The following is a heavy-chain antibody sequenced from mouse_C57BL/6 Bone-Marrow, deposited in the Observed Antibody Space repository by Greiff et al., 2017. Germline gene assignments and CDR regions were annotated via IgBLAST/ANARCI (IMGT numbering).Heavy chain of an antibody. CDR2: IDPSDSYT. V-gene: IGHV1-59*01. CDR1: GYTFTSYW. D-gene: IGHD2-12*01. J-gene: IGHJ2*01. CDR3: ASSLYYIYYCYSFAY. Sequence: QVQLQQPGAELVRPGTSVKLSCKASGYTFTSYWMHWVKQRPGQGLEWIGVIDPSDSYTNYNQKFKGKATLTVDTASSTAYMQLSSLTSEDSAVYFCASSLYYIYYCYSFAYWCQGTTLSVSS.